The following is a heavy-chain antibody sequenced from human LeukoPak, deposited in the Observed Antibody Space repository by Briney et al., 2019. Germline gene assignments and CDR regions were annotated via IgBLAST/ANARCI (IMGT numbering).Heavy chain of an antibody. V-gene: IGHV1-2*02. CDR2: LNPNSGGT. Sequence: ASVKVSCKASGYTFTDYDTYWVRQAPGQGLEYMGWLNPNSGGTNYAQKFQGRVTMTRDTSINTAYMELSRQRSDDTAIYYCAREFLGGKGCLDPWGQGTLVTVSS. CDR1: GYTFTDYD. CDR3: AREFLGGKGCLDP. D-gene: IGHD3-16*01. J-gene: IGHJ5*02.